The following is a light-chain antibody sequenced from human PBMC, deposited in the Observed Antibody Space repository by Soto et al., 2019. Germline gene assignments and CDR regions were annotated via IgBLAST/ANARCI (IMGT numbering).Light chain of an antibody. CDR3: MQGTQCPRT. CDR1: QSLVYSDGNTY. CDR2: EVS. Sequence: DVVMTQSPLSLPVTLGQPASISCRSSQSLVYSDGNTYLHWFQQRPGQSPRRLIYEVSNRDSGVPDRFSGSGSGTDFTLKISRVEAEDVGVYYCMQGTQCPRTFGQGTRLEIK. V-gene: IGKV2-30*01. J-gene: IGKJ5*01.